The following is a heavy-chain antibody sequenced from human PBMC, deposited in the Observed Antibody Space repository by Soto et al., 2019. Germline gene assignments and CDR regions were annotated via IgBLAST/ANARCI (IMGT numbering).Heavy chain of an antibody. V-gene: IGHV3-23*01. J-gene: IGHJ4*02. D-gene: IGHD6-19*01. CDR3: AKERSGWWYFEN. CDR1: GFTFSSNA. CDR2: ISGSGGST. Sequence: EVQLLESGGGLEQPGGSLRLSCAASGFTFSSNAMSWVRQAPGKGLQWVSSISGSGGSTYYADSVKGRFTISRDNSKNTLHPQLNSLRAEDTAVYYCAKERSGWWYFENWGQGTVVSVSS.